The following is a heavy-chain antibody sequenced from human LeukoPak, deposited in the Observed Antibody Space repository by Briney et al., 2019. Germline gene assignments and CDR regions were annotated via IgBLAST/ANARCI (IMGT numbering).Heavy chain of an antibody. Sequence: SETLSLTCTVSGGSISSYYWSWIRQPPGKGLEWIAYISDIGSINYNPSLKSRVTISLDTSKNQLSLKLRSVTAADTAVYYCAEHPPRNAVDFWGQGTLVTVSS. CDR1: GGSISSYY. D-gene: IGHD2-8*01. CDR2: ISDIGSI. J-gene: IGHJ4*02. V-gene: IGHV4-59*08. CDR3: AEHPPRNAVDF.